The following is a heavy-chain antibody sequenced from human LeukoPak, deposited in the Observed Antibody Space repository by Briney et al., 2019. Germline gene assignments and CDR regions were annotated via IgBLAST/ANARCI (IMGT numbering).Heavy chain of an antibody. CDR1: GFTFSSYS. V-gene: IGHV3-21*01. J-gene: IGHJ6*04. D-gene: IGHD2-2*01. Sequence: PGGSLRLSCAASGFTFSSYSMNWVRQAPGKGLEWVSSISSSSSYIYYADSVKGRFTISRDNAKNSLYLQMNSLRAEDTAVYYCARDVYCSSTSCYGGYHYGMDVWGKGTTVTVSS. CDR2: ISSSSSYI. CDR3: ARDVYCSSTSCYGGYHYGMDV.